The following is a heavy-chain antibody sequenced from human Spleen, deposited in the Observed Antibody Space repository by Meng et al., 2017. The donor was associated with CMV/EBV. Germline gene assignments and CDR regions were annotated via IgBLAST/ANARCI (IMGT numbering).Heavy chain of an antibody. D-gene: IGHD2/OR15-2a*01. CDR2: IYYSGST. Sequence: SGTLSLTCTVSGGSISSGDYYWSWIRQPPGKGLEWIGYIYYSGSTYYNPSLKSRVTISVDTSKNQFSLKLSSVTAADTAVYYCASARVVFPWRSGYFDLWGRGTLVTVSS. CDR1: GGSISSGDYY. V-gene: IGHV4-30-4*08. J-gene: IGHJ2*01. CDR3: ASARVVFPWRSGYFDL.